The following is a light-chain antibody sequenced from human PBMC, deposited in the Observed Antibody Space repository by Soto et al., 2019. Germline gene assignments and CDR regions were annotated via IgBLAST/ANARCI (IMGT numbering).Light chain of an antibody. CDR3: HQRSNWLT. Sequence: EIGLTQSPATMSLSPGERATLSCRASQSVSSYLAWYQQKPGQAPRLLIYDASNRATGIPARFSGSGSGTDFTLTISSLEPEDFAVYYCHQRSNWLTFGQGTKVEIK. CDR2: DAS. V-gene: IGKV3-11*01. J-gene: IGKJ1*01. CDR1: QSVSSY.